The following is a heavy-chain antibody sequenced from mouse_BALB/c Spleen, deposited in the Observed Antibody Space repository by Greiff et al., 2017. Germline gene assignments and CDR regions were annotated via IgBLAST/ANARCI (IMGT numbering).Heavy chain of an antibody. J-gene: IGHJ2*01. CDR2: IDPANGNT. Sequence: EVQLQQSGAELVKPGASVKLSCTASGFNIKDTYMHWVKQRPEQGLEWIGRIDPANGNTKYDPKFQGKATITADTSSNTAYLQLRSLTSEETAVYYCARYDYAYYFDYWGQGTTLTVSS. V-gene: IGHV14-3*02. D-gene: IGHD2-4*01. CDR3: ARYDYAYYFDY. CDR1: GFNIKDTY.